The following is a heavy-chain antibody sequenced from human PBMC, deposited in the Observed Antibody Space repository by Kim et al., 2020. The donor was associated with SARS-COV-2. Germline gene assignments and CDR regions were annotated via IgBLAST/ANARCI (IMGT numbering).Heavy chain of an antibody. CDR2: ISSSSSTI. V-gene: IGHV3-48*02. D-gene: IGHD3-3*01. Sequence: GGSLRLSCAASGFTFSSYSMNWVRQAPGKGLEWVSYISSSSSTIYYADSVKGRFTISRDNAKNSLYLQMNSLRDEDTAVYYCARDRSRFLEWYEYWFDPWGQGTLVTVSS. CDR1: GFTFSSYS. CDR3: ARDRSRFLEWYEYWFDP. J-gene: IGHJ5*02.